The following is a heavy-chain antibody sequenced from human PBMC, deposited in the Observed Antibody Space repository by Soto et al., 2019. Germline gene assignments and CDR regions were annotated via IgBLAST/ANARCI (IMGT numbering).Heavy chain of an antibody. CDR1: GGTFSSYA. D-gene: IGHD3-3*01. CDR2: IIPIFGTA. V-gene: IGHV1-69*06. Sequence: SVKVSCKASGGTFSSYAISWVRQAPGQGLEWMGGIIPIFGTANYAQKFQGRVTITADKSTSTAYMELSSLRSEDTAVYYCARDYDFWSGYYGFGMDVWGQGTTVTVSS. CDR3: ARDYDFWSGYYGFGMDV. J-gene: IGHJ6*02.